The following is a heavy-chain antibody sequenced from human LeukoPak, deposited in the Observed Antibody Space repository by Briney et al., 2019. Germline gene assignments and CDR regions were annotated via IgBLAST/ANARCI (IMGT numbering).Heavy chain of an antibody. V-gene: IGHV1-2*02. J-gene: IGHJ4*02. CDR2: INPNSGGT. Sequence: ASVKVPCKASGYTFTGYYMHWLRQAPGQGLEWMGWINPNSGGTNYAQKFQGRVTMTRDTSISTAYMELSRLRSDDTAVYYCARDLYNWNDEGYFDYWGQGTLVTVSS. CDR1: GYTFTGYY. CDR3: ARDLYNWNDEGYFDY. D-gene: IGHD1-1*01.